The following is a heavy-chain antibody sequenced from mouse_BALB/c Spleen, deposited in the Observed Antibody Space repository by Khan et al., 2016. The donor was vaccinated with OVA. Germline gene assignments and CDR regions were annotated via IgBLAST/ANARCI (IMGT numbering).Heavy chain of an antibody. V-gene: IGHV5-6-5*01. D-gene: IGHD1-1*01. CDR2: IGSGGST. CDR3: TRVYGSGGVDY. Sequence: EVELVESGGGLVKPGGSLKLSCAASGFTFSNYAMSWVRQTPEKRLEWVASIGSGGSTYYPASVKGRFTISRDKAWNNLYLQMSRLRSEDTAVYYCTRVYGSGGVDYWGQGTTLTVSS. CDR1: GFTFSNYA. J-gene: IGHJ2*01.